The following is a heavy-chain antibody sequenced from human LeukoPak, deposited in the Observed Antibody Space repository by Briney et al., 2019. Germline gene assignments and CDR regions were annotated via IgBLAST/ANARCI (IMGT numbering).Heavy chain of an antibody. J-gene: IGHJ6*03. CDR3: ARRSRGNYYYYYMDV. CDR2: IDSGGKT. V-gene: IGHV3-53*01. D-gene: IGHD3-16*01. Sequence: GGSLRLSCAASGFIVNTNYMSWVRQVPGKGLEWVSVIDSGGKTYYADSVKGRFTISRDNAKNSLYPQMNSLRAEDTALYYCARRSRGNYYYYYMDVWGKGTTVTVSS. CDR1: GFIVNTNY.